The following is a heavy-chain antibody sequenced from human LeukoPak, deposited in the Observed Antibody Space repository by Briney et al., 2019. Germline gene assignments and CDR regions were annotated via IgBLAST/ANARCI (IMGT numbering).Heavy chain of an antibody. Sequence: SQTLSLTCTVSGGSIRSGGYYWSWIRHHPGKGLEWIGYIYYSGSTNYNPSLKSRVTISVDTSKNQFSLKLSSVTAADTAVYYCARGDGYKSVVGFDYWGQGTLVTVSS. CDR3: ARGDGYKSVVGFDY. J-gene: IGHJ4*02. D-gene: IGHD2-21*01. CDR1: GGSIRSGGYY. CDR2: IYYSGST. V-gene: IGHV4-31*03.